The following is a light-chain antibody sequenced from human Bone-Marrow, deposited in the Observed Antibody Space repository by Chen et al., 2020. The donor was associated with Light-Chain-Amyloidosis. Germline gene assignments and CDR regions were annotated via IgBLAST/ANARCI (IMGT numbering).Light chain of an antibody. J-gene: IGLJ2*01. Sequence: SYELTQPPSVSVSPGLTARTTCPGDDLPTKYAYWYQQKQGQAPVLVIHRDTERPSGISERFSGSSLGTTATLTISGVQAEDEADYHCQSADSSGTYEVIFGGGTKLTVL. CDR1: DLPTKY. CDR3: QSADSSGTYEVI. V-gene: IGLV3-25*03. CDR2: RDT.